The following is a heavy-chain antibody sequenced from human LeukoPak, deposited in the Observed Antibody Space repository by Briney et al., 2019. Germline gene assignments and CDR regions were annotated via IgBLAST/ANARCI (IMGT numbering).Heavy chain of an antibody. CDR3: ARAGGGYNLNASDI. CDR1: GYTFIDYY. CDR2: VDPEDGET. D-gene: IGHD5-24*01. J-gene: IGHJ3*02. Sequence: ASVTVSCKVSGYTFIDYYMHWVQHAPGKGLEWMGLVDPEDGETIYAEKFQGRVTITADTSTDTAYMELSRLRSDDTAVYYCARAGGGYNLNASDIWGQGTMVTVSS. V-gene: IGHV1-69-2*01.